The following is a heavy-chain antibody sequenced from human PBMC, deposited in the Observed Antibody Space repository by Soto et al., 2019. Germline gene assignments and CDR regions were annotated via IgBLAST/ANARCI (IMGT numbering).Heavy chain of an antibody. D-gene: IGHD3-22*01. V-gene: IGHV3-23*01. Sequence: GGSLRLSCAASGFTFSSYAVSWVRQAPGKGPEWISSISGSGSTIYYADSVKGRFTISRDNSKNTLYLQMGSLRAEDTAVYYCAKVFYYYDSSGYYYFDYWGQGTLVTVSS. CDR1: GFTFSSYA. CDR3: AKVFYYYDSSGYYYFDY. J-gene: IGHJ4*02. CDR2: ISGSGSTI.